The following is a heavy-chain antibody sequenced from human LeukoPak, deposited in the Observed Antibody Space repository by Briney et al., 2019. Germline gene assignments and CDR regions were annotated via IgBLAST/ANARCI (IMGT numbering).Heavy chain of an antibody. Sequence: SETLSLTCTVPGGSISSGNYYWSWIRQPPGKGLEWIGYISHSGSTYYNPSLKSRVTMSVDRSKNQFSLRLNSVTAADTAVYYCVRGLTGYSYFFDYWGQGALVTVSS. CDR3: VRGLTGYSYFFDY. CDR2: ISHSGST. J-gene: IGHJ4*02. V-gene: IGHV4-30-2*01. CDR1: GGSISSGNYY. D-gene: IGHD3-10*01.